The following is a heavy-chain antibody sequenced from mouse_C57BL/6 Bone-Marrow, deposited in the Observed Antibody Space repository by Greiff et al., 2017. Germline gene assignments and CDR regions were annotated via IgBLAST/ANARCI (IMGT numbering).Heavy chain of an antibody. CDR3: ARAGHGNYCYFDV. V-gene: IGHV8-12*01. J-gene: IGHJ1*03. CDR1: GFSLNTSGMG. D-gene: IGHD2-1*01. Sequence: QVTLKVSGPGILQSSQTLSLTCSFSGFSLNTSGMGVSWIRQPSGKSLEWLAHIYWDDDKRYNPFLKSRLTISKDTSRNQVFLKLPRVDTADTATYYCARAGHGNYCYFDVWGTGTTVTVSS. CDR2: IYWDDDK.